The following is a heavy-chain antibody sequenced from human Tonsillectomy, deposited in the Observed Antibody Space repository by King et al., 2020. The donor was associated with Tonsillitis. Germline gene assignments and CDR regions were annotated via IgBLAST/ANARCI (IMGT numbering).Heavy chain of an antibody. D-gene: IGHD2-21*02. CDR2: ISGSGGIT. J-gene: IGHJ5*02. V-gene: IGHV3-23*04. CDR1: GFTFSSYA. CDR3: AQGGGGFSYCGCDCYSDP. Sequence: VQLVESGGGLVQRGGSLRLSCAASGFTFSSYAMSWVRQAPGKGLEWVSTISGSGGITYYADSVKGRFTISRDNSKNTLYLQMNSLRAEDTAVYYCAQGGGGFSYCGCDCYSDPWGQGTLITVSS.